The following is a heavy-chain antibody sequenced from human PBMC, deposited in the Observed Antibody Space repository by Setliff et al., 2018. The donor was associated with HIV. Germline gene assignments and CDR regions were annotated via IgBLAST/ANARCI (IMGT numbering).Heavy chain of an antibody. J-gene: IGHJ4*02. CDR1: GGSISSTSYY. V-gene: IGHV4-39*07. Sequence: VTPSETLSLTCTVSGGSISSTSYYWVWIRQPPGKGLEWIGSIYYSGSTYYNPSLKSRVTISVDTSKNQFSLKLSSVTAADTAVYYCASSLAGRTDCWGQGTLVTVSS. CDR3: ASSLAGRTDC. D-gene: IGHD6-6*01. CDR2: IYYSGST.